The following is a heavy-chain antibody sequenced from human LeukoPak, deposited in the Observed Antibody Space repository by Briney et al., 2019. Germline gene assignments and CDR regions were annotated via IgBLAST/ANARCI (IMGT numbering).Heavy chain of an antibody. Sequence: ASVKVSCKASGYTFTSYGISWVRQAPGQGLAWMGWIRAYNGNTNYAQKLQGRVTMTTDTSTSTAYMELRSLRSDDTAVYYCARDRETVTPDYWGQGTLVTVSS. J-gene: IGHJ4*02. V-gene: IGHV1-18*01. CDR2: IRAYNGNT. CDR3: ARDRETVTPDY. D-gene: IGHD4-17*01. CDR1: GYTFTSYG.